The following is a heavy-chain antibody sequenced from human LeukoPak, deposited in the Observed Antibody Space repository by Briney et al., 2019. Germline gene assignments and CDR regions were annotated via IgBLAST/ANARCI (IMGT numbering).Heavy chain of an antibody. Sequence: GGSLRLSCAASGFTFSSYNMNWVRQAPGKGLEWVSSISSSSSYIYYADSVKGRFTISRDNAKNSLYLQMNSLRAEDTAVYYCARDSHYYGSGSYFSWGQGTLVTVSS. D-gene: IGHD3-10*01. J-gene: IGHJ4*02. CDR2: ISSSSSYI. CDR3: ARDSHYYGSGSYFS. V-gene: IGHV3-21*04. CDR1: GFTFSSYN.